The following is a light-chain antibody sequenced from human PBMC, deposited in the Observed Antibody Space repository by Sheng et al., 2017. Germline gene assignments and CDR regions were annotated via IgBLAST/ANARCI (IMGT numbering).Light chain of an antibody. V-gene: IGKV1-5*03. CDR2: EAS. J-gene: IGKJ1*01. CDR1: HGIATW. Sequence: DIQMTQSPSTLSAFVGDRVTVSCRASHGIATWVAWFQQKPGKAPKVLIYEASKLETGVPSRFSGSGSGTEFTLTISSLHPDDFATYYCQQYTNYPWTFGQGTKVEIK. CDR3: QQYTNYPWT.